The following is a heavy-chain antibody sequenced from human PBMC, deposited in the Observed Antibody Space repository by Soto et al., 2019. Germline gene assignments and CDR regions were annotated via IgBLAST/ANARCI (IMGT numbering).Heavy chain of an antibody. J-gene: IGHJ4*02. V-gene: IGHV4-34*01. CDR2: INHSGST. CDR1: GGSFSGYY. Sequence: SETLSLTRAVYGGSFSGYYWSWIRQPPGKGLEWIGEINHSGSTNYNPSLKSRVTISVDTSKNQFSLKLSSMTAADTAVYYCAIVSPRMSAANYFDDWGQGTLVNVSS. D-gene: IGHD6-13*01. CDR3: AIVSPRMSAANYFDD.